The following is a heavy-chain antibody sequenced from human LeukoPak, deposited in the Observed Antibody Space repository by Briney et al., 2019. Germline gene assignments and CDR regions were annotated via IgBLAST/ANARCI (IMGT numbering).Heavy chain of an antibody. CDR1: GGSVRSSRPY. J-gene: IGHJ5*02. Sequence: SETLSLTCTVSGGSVRSSRPYWGWIRQSPGKGLEWIGSVYYVGNAYYRPSLLSRATITIDTSKTHISLRLTSATATDRGIYFCASHDEGSYFETWGQGALVTVPS. CDR2: VYYVGNA. D-gene: IGHD3-10*01. V-gene: IGHV4-39*02. CDR3: ASHDEGSYFET.